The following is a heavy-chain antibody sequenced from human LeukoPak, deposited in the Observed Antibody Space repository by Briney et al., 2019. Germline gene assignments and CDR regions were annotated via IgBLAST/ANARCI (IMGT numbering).Heavy chain of an antibody. V-gene: IGHV4-59*01. CDR2: IYYSGST. CDR1: GGSISSYY. Sequence: SETLSLTCTVSGGSISSYYWSWIRQPPGKGLEWIGYIYYSGSTNYNPSLKSRVTISVDTSKNQFSLKLSSVTAADTAVYYCARGRDGYIFDYWGQGTLVTVSS. J-gene: IGHJ4*02. CDR3: ARGRDGYIFDY. D-gene: IGHD5-24*01.